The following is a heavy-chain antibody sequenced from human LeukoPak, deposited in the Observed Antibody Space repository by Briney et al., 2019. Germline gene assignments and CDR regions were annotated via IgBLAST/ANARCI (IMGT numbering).Heavy chain of an antibody. D-gene: IGHD6-19*01. J-gene: IGHJ4*02. V-gene: IGHV1-2*02. CDR2: INPNSGGT. CDR3: ARLLGDSVAGTH. CDR1: GYTSTGYY. Sequence: GASVKVSCKASGYTSTGYYMHWVRQAPGQGLEWMGWINPNSGGTNYAQKFQGRVTMTRDTSISTAYMELSRLRSDDTAVYYCARLLGDSVAGTHWGQGTLVTVSS.